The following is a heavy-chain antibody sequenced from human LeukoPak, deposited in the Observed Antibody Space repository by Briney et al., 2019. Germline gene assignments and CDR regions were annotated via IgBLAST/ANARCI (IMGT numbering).Heavy chain of an antibody. CDR1: GFTFTTYW. CDR3: ASDKDWICRNGLCFTGYSEY. CDR2: IKQDGSEK. V-gene: IGHV3-7*01. D-gene: IGHD2-8*01. Sequence: GGSLTLSCTTSGFTFTTYWMSWVRQAPGKGLEWVANIKQDGSEKHYVDSVGGRFTISRDNAKNSVYLQIDSLRAEDTAVFYCASDKDWICRNGLCFTGYSEYWGRGTPVTVSS. J-gene: IGHJ4*02.